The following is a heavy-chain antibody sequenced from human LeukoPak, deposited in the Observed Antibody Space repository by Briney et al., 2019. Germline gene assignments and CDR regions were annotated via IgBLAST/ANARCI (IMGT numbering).Heavy chain of an antibody. CDR1: GGSISNYC. D-gene: IGHD2-2*01. Sequence: SETLSLTCTVPGGSISNYCWSWVPQPAGEGREWIGRIYTSGSTSYNPSLKSRVTMSIDTSKNQFSLKLSSLTAADTAVYYCARGCSSTSCWLRMDVWGQGTTVTVSS. V-gene: IGHV4-4*07. CDR2: IYTSGST. J-gene: IGHJ6*02. CDR3: ARGCSSTSCWLRMDV.